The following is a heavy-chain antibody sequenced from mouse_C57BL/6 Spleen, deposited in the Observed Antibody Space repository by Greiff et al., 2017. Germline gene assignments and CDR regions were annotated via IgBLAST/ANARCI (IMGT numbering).Heavy chain of an antibody. CDR3: TRSAYYGSSYPYWYFDV. V-gene: IGHV1-15*01. CDR1: GYTFTDYE. J-gene: IGHJ1*03. CDR2: IDPETGGT. Sequence: VKLMESGAELVRPGASVTLSCKASGYTFTDYEMHWVKQTPVHGLEWIGAIDPETGGTAYNQKFKGKAILTADKSSSTAYMELRSLTSEDSAVYYCTRSAYYGSSYPYWYFDVWGTGTTVTVSS. D-gene: IGHD1-1*01.